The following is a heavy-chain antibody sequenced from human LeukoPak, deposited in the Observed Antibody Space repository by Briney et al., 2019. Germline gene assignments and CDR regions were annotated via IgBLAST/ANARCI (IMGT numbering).Heavy chain of an antibody. Sequence: SETLSLTCNVSGGSVSTYYWSWIRQPAGKGLEWIGRIHTSGSTSYNPSLKSRVTMSEDTSKNQFSLKLTSVTAADTAVYYCARVTGMRYFDSWGPGTLVTVSS. V-gene: IGHV4-4*07. D-gene: IGHD3-9*01. CDR3: ARVTGMRYFDS. CDR1: GGSVSTYY. CDR2: IHTSGST. J-gene: IGHJ4*02.